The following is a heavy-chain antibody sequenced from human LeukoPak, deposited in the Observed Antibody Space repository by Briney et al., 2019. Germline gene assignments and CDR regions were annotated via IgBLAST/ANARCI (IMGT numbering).Heavy chain of an antibody. V-gene: IGHV3-23*01. CDR1: GFTFSSYT. Sequence: GGSLRLSCAASGFTFSSYTMSWVRQAPGKGLEWVSTITTSDGNTYYADSVKGRFTVSRDNSKNTLFLQMNSLRAEDTAVYYCAKGEKTRPFGGVIDYWGQGTLVTVSS. J-gene: IGHJ4*02. CDR3: AKGEKTRPFGGVIDY. D-gene: IGHD3-16*02. CDR2: ITTSDGNT.